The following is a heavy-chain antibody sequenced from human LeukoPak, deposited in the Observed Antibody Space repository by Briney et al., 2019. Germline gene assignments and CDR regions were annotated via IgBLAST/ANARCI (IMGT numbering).Heavy chain of an antibody. J-gene: IGHJ4*02. CDR1: GGTFSSYA. CDR3: ARMPVQLERRSQYYFDY. Sequence: SVTVSCKASGGTFSSYAISWVRQAPGQGLEWMGGIIPIFGTANYAQKFQGRVTITADESTSTAYMELSSLRSEDTAVYYCARMPVQLERRSQYYFDYWGQGTLVTVSS. CDR2: IIPIFGTA. V-gene: IGHV1-69*01. D-gene: IGHD1-1*01.